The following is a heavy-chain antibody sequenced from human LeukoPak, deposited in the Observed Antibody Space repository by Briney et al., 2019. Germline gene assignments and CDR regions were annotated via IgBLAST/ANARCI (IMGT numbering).Heavy chain of an antibody. D-gene: IGHD1-26*01. CDR1: GFTFKNFW. CDR3: AREGPMTRSGSYDY. Sequence: GGSLRLSCSASGFTFKNFWMAWVRQAPGEGLEWVTNISHDGSEKYCVDSVKGRFTISRDNAKNSLYLQMNSLRAEDTAVYYCAREGPMTRSGSYDYWGRGTLVTVSS. V-gene: IGHV3-7*05. J-gene: IGHJ4*02. CDR2: ISHDGSEK.